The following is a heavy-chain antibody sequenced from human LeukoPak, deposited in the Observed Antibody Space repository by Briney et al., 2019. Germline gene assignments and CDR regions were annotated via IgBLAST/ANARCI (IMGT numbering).Heavy chain of an antibody. CDR3: ARDSPHSYYSDSSGYFGY. J-gene: IGHJ4*02. D-gene: IGHD3-22*01. CDR2: IYYSGST. Sequence: PSETLSLTCTVSGGSIISYYWSWIRQPPGKGLEWIGYIYYSGSTNYNPSLKSRVTISLDTSKNQFSLKLSSVTAADTAVYFCARDSPHSYYSDSSGYFGYWGQGTLVTVSS. V-gene: IGHV4-59*01. CDR1: GGSIISYY.